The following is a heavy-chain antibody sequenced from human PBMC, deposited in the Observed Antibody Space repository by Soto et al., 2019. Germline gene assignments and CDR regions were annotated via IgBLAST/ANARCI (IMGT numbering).Heavy chain of an antibody. Sequence: QVQLVESGGGVVQPGRSLRLSCAASGFTFSSYGMHWVRQAPGKGLEWVAVIWYDGSNKYYADSVKGRFTISRDNSKNTLSLKMHSLRAEDTAVYYCARDNSSSWYGQTNWFDPWGQGTLVTVSS. CDR1: GFTFSSYG. V-gene: IGHV3-33*01. CDR2: IWYDGSNK. J-gene: IGHJ5*02. CDR3: ARDNSSSWYGQTNWFDP. D-gene: IGHD6-13*01.